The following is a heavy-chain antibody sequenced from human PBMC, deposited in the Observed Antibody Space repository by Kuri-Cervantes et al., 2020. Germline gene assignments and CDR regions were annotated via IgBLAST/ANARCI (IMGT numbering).Heavy chain of an antibody. J-gene: IGHJ5*02. CDR2: ISYDGSNK. CDR1: GFTFSSYG. Sequence: GESLKISCAASGFTFSSYGMHWVRQAPGKGLEWVAVISYDGSNKYYADSVKGRFTVSRDNSKNMVYLQMNSLRAEGTAVYYCAKALYSQWEWFDPWGQGTLVTVSS. V-gene: IGHV3-30*18. D-gene: IGHD1-26*01. CDR3: AKALYSQWEWFDP.